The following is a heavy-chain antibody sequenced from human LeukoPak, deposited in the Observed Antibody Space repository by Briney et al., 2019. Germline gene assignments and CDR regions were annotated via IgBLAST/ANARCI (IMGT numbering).Heavy chain of an antibody. J-gene: IGHJ4*02. CDR3: ARDAYYDSSGYYYDY. V-gene: IGHV1-2*06. D-gene: IGHD3-22*01. CDR1: GYTFTGYY. Sequence: ASVKVSCKASGYTFTGYYMHWVRQAPGQGLEWMGRINPNSGGTNYAQKFQGRVTMTRDTSISTAYMELSRLRSDDTAVYYCARDAYYDSSGYYYDYWGQGTLVTVYS. CDR2: INPNSGGT.